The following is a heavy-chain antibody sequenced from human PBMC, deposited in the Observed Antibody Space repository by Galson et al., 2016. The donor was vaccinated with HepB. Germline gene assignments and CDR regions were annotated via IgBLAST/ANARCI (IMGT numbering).Heavy chain of an antibody. CDR1: SGSISSSRYY. V-gene: IGHV4-39*07. J-gene: IGHJ4*02. CDR2: VYYSGTA. D-gene: IGHD3-10*01. Sequence: TLSLTCTVSSGSISSSRYYWGWIRQPPGKGLEWIGSVYYSGTAYYDPSLKSRVSISVDTSKNQFSLRLSSVTAADTAVYYCAREFRRAVRGVIPPHGDFDYWGQGTLVTVSS. CDR3: AREFRRAVRGVIPPHGDFDY.